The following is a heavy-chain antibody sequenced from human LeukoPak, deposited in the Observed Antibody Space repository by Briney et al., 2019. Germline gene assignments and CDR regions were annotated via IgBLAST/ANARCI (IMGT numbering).Heavy chain of an antibody. CDR3: ARGSTNHYYYGMDV. Sequence: GSLRLSCAASGFTVSSNYMSWVRQAPGEGLEWVSVIYSGGSTYYADSVKGRFTISRHNSKNTLYLQMNSLRAEDTAVYYCARGSTNHYYYGMDVWGQGTTVTVSS. CDR1: GFTVSSNY. D-gene: IGHD2-8*01. V-gene: IGHV3-53*04. CDR2: IYSGGST. J-gene: IGHJ6*02.